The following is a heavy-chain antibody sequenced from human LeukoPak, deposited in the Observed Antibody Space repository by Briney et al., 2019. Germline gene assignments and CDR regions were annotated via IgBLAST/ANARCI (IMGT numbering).Heavy chain of an antibody. D-gene: IGHD6-19*01. CDR2: ISGSGGST. V-gene: IGHV3-23*01. J-gene: IGHJ4*02. CDR3: ANQQGIAVAGSGY. CDR1: GFTFSSYA. Sequence: GGSLRLSCAASGFTFSSYAMSWARQAPGEGLEWVSSISGSGGSTYYADSVQGRFTISRDNSKNTLYLQMNSLRAEDTAVYYCANQQGIAVAGSGYCGQGTLVTVSS.